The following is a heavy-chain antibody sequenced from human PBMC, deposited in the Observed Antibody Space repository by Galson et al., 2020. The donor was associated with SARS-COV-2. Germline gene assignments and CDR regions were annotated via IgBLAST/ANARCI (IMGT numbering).Heavy chain of an antibody. Sequence: GESLKISCKASGYTFTGYYMHWVRQAPGQGLEWMGWINPNSGGTNYAQKFQGRVTMTRDTSISTAYMELSRLRSDDTAVYYCAREEFLEWFPSHYYYYGMDVWGQGTTVTVSS. CDR1: GYTFTGYY. CDR3: AREEFLEWFPSHYYYYGMDV. D-gene: IGHD3-3*01. V-gene: IGHV1-2*02. J-gene: IGHJ6*02. CDR2: INPNSGGT.